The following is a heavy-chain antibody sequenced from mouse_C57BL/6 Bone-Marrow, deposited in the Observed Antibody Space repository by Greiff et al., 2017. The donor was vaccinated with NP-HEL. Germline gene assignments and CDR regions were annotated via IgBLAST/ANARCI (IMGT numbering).Heavy chain of an antibody. V-gene: IGHV1-81*01. CDR1: GYTFTSYG. Sequence: QVQLQQSGAELARPGASVQLSCKASGYTFTSYGISWVKPRTGQGLEWIGELYPRSGNTYYHEKFKGKATMTADKSSSTAYMELRRLTAEDSAVYFCARGDSSGGNYYAMDYWGQGTSVTVSS. CDR3: ARGDSSGGNYYAMDY. D-gene: IGHD3-2*02. J-gene: IGHJ4*01. CDR2: LYPRSGNT.